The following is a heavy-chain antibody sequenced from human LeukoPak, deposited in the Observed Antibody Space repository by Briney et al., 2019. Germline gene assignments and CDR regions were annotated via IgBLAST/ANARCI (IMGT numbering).Heavy chain of an antibody. CDR1: GFTSSSYW. D-gene: IGHD4-17*01. CDR2: IKQDGSEK. CDR3: AKDSGDYGDYSQVDY. J-gene: IGHJ4*02. Sequence: GSLRLSCAASGFTSSSYWMSWVRQAPGKGLEWVANIKQDGSEKYYVDSVKGRFTISRDNAKNSLYLQMNSLRVEDTAVYSCAKDSGDYGDYSQVDYWGQGTLVTVSS. V-gene: IGHV3-7*01.